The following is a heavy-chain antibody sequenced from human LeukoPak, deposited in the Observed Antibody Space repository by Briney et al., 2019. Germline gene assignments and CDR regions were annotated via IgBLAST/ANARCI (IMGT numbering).Heavy chain of an antibody. J-gene: IGHJ4*02. CDR3: TGDPIGAVVAATYLDY. V-gene: IGHV3-49*04. Sequence: SLXLSCTASGFTFGDYAMSWVRQAPGKGLEWVGFIRSKAYGGTTEYAASVKGRFTISRDDSKSIAYLQMNSLKTEDTAVYYCTGDPIGAVVAATYLDYWGQGTLVTVSS. CDR2: IRSKAYGGTT. D-gene: IGHD2-15*01. CDR1: GFTFGDYA.